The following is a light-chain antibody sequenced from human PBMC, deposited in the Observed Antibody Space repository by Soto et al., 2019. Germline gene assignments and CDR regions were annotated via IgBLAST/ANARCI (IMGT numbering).Light chain of an antibody. V-gene: IGKV1-39*01. CDR1: QSIITH. CDR2: AAS. CDR3: QQYYTTPTWT. Sequence: DIPMTQSPSSLSAYVVDRVTIACRASQSIITHLNWYQQRPGKAPKLLIYAASTLQDGVPLRFSGSGSGTDFTLTISSLQPEDFATYYCQQYYTTPTWTFGPGTALEI. J-gene: IGKJ1*01.